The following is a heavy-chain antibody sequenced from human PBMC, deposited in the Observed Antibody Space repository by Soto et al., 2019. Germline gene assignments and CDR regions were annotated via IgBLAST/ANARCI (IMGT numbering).Heavy chain of an antibody. CDR2: IWYDGSNK. CDR1: GFTFSSYG. V-gene: IGHV3-33*01. Sequence: QVQLVESGGGVVQPGRSLRLSCAASGFTFSSYGMHWVRQAPGKGLEWVAVIWYDGSNKYYADSVKGRFTISRDNSKNTLYLQMNSLRAEDTAVYYCARDQLDCSSTCCYRYLWFDPWGQGTLVTVSS. CDR3: ARDQLDCSSTCCYRYLWFDP. J-gene: IGHJ5*02. D-gene: IGHD2-2*01.